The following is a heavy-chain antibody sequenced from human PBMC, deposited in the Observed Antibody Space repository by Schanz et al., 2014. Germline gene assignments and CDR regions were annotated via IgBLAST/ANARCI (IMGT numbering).Heavy chain of an antibody. CDR1: GYTFTSYG. D-gene: IGHD3-3*01. CDR2: ISAYNGNT. J-gene: IGHJ4*02. CDR3: ARSAGRDFWSGYYTRFDY. Sequence: QVHLVQTGAEVKRPGASVKVSCKASGYTFTSYGISWVRQAPGQGLEWMGWISAYNGNTKYPQKLRGRVTMTADSSTSSAYMELRSLRSDDTAVYCCARSAGRDFWSGYYTRFDYWGQGTLVTVSS. V-gene: IGHV1-18*01.